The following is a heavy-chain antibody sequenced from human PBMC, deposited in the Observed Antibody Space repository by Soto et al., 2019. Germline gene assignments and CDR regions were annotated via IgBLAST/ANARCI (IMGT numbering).Heavy chain of an antibody. D-gene: IGHD3-3*01. CDR1: GFTFSSFG. Sequence: QVQLVESGGGVVQPGRSLRLSCAASGFTFSSFGMHWVRQAPGKGLEWVAVISYDGSNKYYADSVKGRFTISRDNSKNTLYVQTNSLRAEDTAVYYCAKDNYYDFWSGYRGDTFDIWGQGTMVTVTS. V-gene: IGHV3-30*18. J-gene: IGHJ3*02. CDR3: AKDNYYDFWSGYRGDTFDI. CDR2: ISYDGSNK.